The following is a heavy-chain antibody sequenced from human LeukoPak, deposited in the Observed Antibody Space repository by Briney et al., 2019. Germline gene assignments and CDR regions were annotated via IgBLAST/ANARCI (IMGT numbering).Heavy chain of an antibody. J-gene: IGHJ4*02. CDR1: GFTFGDYA. CDR3: TTDLKESGSDTTTGFQY. V-gene: IGHV3-49*03. CDR2: IRSKAYGGAT. Sequence: GGSLRLSCTASGFTFGDYAMSWFRQAPGKGLEWVGFIRSKAYGGATENAASVKGRFTISRDDSKNTLYLQVNSLKVEDTAVYYCTTDLKESGSDTTTGFQYWGQGTLVTVSS. D-gene: IGHD1-26*01.